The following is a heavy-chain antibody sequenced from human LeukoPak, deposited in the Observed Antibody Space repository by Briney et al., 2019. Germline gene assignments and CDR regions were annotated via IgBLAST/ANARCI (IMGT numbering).Heavy chain of an antibody. V-gene: IGHV4-34*01. Sequence: SSETLSLTCAVYGGSFSGYYWSWIRQPPGKGLEWIGEINHSGSTNYNPSLKSRVTISVDTSKNQFSLKLSSVTAADTAVYYCARPAHGGNSGDYWGQGTLVTVSS. D-gene: IGHD4-23*01. J-gene: IGHJ4*02. CDR3: ARPAHGGNSGDY. CDR1: GGSFSGYY. CDR2: INHSGST.